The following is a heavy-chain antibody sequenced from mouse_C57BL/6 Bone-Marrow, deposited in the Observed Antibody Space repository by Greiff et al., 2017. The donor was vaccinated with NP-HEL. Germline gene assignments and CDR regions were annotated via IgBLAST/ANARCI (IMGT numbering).Heavy chain of an antibody. Sequence: QVQLKQPGAELVKPGASVKLSCKASGYTFTSYWMHWVKQRPGQGLEWIGMIHPNSGSTNYNEKFKSKATLTVDKSSSTAYMQLSSLTSEDSAVYYCASIYSYYFDYWGQGTTLTVSS. CDR2: IHPNSGST. D-gene: IGHD2-1*01. V-gene: IGHV1-64*01. J-gene: IGHJ2*01. CDR1: GYTFTSYW. CDR3: ASIYSYYFDY.